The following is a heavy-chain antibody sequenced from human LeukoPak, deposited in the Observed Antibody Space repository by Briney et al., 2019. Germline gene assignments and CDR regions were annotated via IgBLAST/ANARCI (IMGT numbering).Heavy chain of an antibody. V-gene: IGHV1-2*02. Sequence: ASVKVSCKASGYTFTGYYMHWVRQAPGQGLEWMGWINPNSGGTNYAQKFQGRVTMTRDTSISTAYMELSRLRPDDTAVYYCARVRDIVVVPAAIYTTGFDPWGQGTLVTVSS. CDR3: ARVRDIVVVPAAIYTTGFDP. CDR1: GYTFTGYY. CDR2: INPNSGGT. D-gene: IGHD2-2*02. J-gene: IGHJ5*02.